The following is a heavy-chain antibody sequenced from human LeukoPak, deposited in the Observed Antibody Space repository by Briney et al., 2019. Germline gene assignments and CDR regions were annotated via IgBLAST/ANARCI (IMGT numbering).Heavy chain of an antibody. Sequence: SETLSLTCAVYGGSFSGYYWSWIRQPPGKGLEWIGTIYYTGITYYNPSLKSRVTISVDTSKNQFSLKLSSVTAADTAVYYCARATYYGGNDYWGQGTLVTVSS. CDR1: GGSFSGYY. V-gene: IGHV4-34*01. D-gene: IGHD4-23*01. CDR2: IYYTGIT. CDR3: ARATYYGGNDY. J-gene: IGHJ4*02.